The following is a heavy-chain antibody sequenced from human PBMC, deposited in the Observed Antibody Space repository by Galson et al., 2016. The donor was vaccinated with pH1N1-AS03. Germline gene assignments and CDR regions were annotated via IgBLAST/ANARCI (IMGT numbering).Heavy chain of an antibody. Sequence: SLRLSCAGSGFTLSSAWMSWVRQAPGKGLQWLGRIRSKTDGGTTDYAEPVKGRFTISRDDSKNTLWLQMVSLKTEDTGVYYCTTVFYDSSVGRWGQGTLVTVSS. D-gene: IGHD3-22*01. CDR3: TTVFYDSSVGR. CDR1: GFTLSSAW. J-gene: IGHJ4*02. CDR2: IRSKTDGGTT. V-gene: IGHV3-15*01.